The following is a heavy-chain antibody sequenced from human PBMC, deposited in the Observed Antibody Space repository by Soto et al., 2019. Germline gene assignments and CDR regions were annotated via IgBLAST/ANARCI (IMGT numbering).Heavy chain of an antibody. CDR2: IYYGGST. Sequence: QLQLQESGPGLVKPSETLSLTCTVSGGSISSSSYYWGWIRQPPGKGLEWIGSIYYGGSTYYNPSLKSRVTISVDTSKNQFSLKLTSVTAADTAVYYCATRYGSGSYTWFDPWGQGTLVTVSS. CDR1: GGSISSSSYY. CDR3: ATRYGSGSYTWFDP. V-gene: IGHV4-39*01. D-gene: IGHD3-10*01. J-gene: IGHJ5*02.